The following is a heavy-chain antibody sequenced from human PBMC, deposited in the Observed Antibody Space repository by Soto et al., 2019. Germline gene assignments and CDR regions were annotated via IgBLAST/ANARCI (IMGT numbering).Heavy chain of an antibody. Sequence: SETLSLTCTVSGGSISSGGYYWSWIRQHPGKGLEWIGYIYYSGSTYYNPSLKSRVTISVDTSKNQFSLKLSSVTAADTAVYYCARFDYGGNFDYWGQGTLVTVS. CDR1: GGSISSGGYY. J-gene: IGHJ4*02. CDR3: ARFDYGGNFDY. D-gene: IGHD4-17*01. V-gene: IGHV4-31*03. CDR2: IYYSGST.